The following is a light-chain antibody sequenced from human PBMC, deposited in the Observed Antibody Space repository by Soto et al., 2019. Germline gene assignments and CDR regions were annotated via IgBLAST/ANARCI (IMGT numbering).Light chain of an antibody. CDR1: QGISDY. V-gene: IGKV1-9*01. J-gene: IGKJ4*01. CDR2: GAS. CDR3: QQFNAYPRT. Sequence: DIQLTQSPSFLSASVGDRVTISCRASQGISDYLAWYQQKPGKAPKLLIYGASTLQSGVPSRFRGSASGTEFTLTISSLQPEDFATYFFQQFNAYPRTFGGGTKLEIK.